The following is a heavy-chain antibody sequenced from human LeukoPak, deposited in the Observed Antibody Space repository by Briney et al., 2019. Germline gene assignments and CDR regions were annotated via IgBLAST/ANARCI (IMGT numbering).Heavy chain of an antibody. CDR1: GGTFSSYA. J-gene: IGHJ4*02. D-gene: IGHD6-13*01. V-gene: IGHV1-69*13. Sequence: ASVKVSCTASGGTFSSYAISWVRQAPGQGLEWMGGIIPIFGTANYAQKFQGRVTITADESTSTAYMELSSLRSEDTAVYYCARGQDLYSRIDYWGQGTLVTVSS. CDR3: ARGQDLYSRIDY. CDR2: IIPIFGTA.